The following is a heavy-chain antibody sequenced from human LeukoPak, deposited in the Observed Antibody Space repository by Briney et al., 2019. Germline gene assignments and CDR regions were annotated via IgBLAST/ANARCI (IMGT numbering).Heavy chain of an antibody. J-gene: IGHJ3*02. Sequence: ASVKVSCKASGGTFSSYAISWVRQAPGQGLEWMGRIIPILGIANYAQKFQGRVTITADKSTSTAYMELSSLRSEDTAVYYCARDLNVVAAIHDAFDIWGQGTMVTVSS. CDR1: GGTFSSYA. CDR3: ARDLNVVAAIHDAFDI. D-gene: IGHD2-15*01. CDR2: IIPILGIA. V-gene: IGHV1-69*04.